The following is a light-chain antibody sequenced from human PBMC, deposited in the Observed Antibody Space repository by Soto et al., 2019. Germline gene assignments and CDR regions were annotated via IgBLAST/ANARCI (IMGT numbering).Light chain of an antibody. V-gene: IGLV8-61*01. CDR3: VLYMGSGIWV. CDR1: SGPVSTSYY. CDR2: STD. J-gene: IGLJ3*02. Sequence: QTVVTQEPSFSVSPGGTVTLTCGLTSGPVSTSYYPSWYQQTPGQAPRTLIYSTDTRSSGVPDRFSGSILGNKAALTITGAQADDECDYYCVLYMGSGIWVFGGGTKLTVL.